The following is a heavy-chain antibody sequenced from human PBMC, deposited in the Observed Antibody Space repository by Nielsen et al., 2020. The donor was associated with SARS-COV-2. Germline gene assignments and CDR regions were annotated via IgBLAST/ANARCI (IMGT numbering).Heavy chain of an antibody. CDR2: ISSSSSYT. CDR3: ARYYGSGRGEYLDV. V-gene: IGHV3-11*03. J-gene: IGHJ6*02. Sequence: GESLKIACAASGCTFSDYYMSWIRQAPGKGLEWVSYISSSSSYTNYADSVKGRFTISRDNAKNSLYLQMNSLRAEDTAVYYCARYYGSGRGEYLDVWGQGTTVTVSS. CDR1: GCTFSDYY. D-gene: IGHD3-10*01.